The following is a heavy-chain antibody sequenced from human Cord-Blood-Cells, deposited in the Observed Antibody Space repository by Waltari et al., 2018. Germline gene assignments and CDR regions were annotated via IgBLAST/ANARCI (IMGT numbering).Heavy chain of an antibody. J-gene: IGHJ3*02. CDR3: AHSTLGNAFDI. Sequence: QITLKESGPTLVKPTQTLTLTCTFSGFSLSTSGVGVGWFRQPPGKALEWLALIYWNDDKRYSPSLKSRLTITKDTSKNQVVLTRTNMDPVDTATYYCAHSTLGNAFDIWGQGTMVTVSS. CDR1: GFSLSTSGVG. CDR2: IYWNDDK. D-gene: IGHD7-27*01. V-gene: IGHV2-5*01.